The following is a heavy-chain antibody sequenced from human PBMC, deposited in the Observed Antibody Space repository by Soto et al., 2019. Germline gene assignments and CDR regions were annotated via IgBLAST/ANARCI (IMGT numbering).Heavy chain of an antibody. V-gene: IGHV3-33*08. CDR1: GFTFTSYY. J-gene: IGHJ4*02. CDR2: FWYDSMGG. Sequence: VVSLILSDTTSGFTFTSYYMHWVRPEPGKGVERVATFWYDSMGGKDAYXLWVRFTXSXNXSSXTLYLLMNSLTADDTALYYCVFGSWNHYFFDHWGQEIVVTVSS. CDR3: VFGSWNHYFFDH. D-gene: IGHD6-13*01.